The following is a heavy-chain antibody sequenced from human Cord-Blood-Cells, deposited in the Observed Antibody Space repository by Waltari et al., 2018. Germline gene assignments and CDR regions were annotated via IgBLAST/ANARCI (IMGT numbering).Heavy chain of an antibody. D-gene: IGHD6-13*01. CDR1: GFTFSSYW. CDR2: IKQDGSEK. J-gene: IGHJ4*02. V-gene: IGHV3-7*01. Sequence: EVQLVESGGGLVQPGGSLRLSCAASGFTFSSYWMSWVRQAPGKGLEWVANIKQDGSEKYYVDSVKGRFTISRDNAKNSLYLQMNSLRAEETAVYYCARDKGLQQLVFDYWGQGTLVTVSS. CDR3: ARDKGLQQLVFDY.